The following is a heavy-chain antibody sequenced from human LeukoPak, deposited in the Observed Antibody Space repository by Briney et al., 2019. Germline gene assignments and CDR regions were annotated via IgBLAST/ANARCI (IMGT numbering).Heavy chain of an antibody. CDR3: ARVEYCTKGVCINFDL. J-gene: IGHJ4*02. CDR2: INPNSGGT. Sequence: ASVKVSCKASGYTFTGPYIHWMRQAPGQGLEWMGWINPNSGGTKYAQKPQGRVTVTRDTSTSTAYMELSGLRADDTAAYYCARVEYCTKGVCINFDLWGQGTLVTVSS. D-gene: IGHD2-8*01. CDR1: GYTFTGPY. V-gene: IGHV1-2*02.